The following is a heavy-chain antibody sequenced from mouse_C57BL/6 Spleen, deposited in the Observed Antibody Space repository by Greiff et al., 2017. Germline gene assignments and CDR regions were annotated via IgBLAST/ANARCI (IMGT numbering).Heavy chain of an antibody. D-gene: IGHD1-1*01. CDR3: ALYYGSSPWFAY. V-gene: IGHV3-6*01. CDR2: ISYDGSN. Sequence: ESGPGLVKPSQSLSLTCSVTGYSITSGYYWNWIRQFPGNKLEWMGYISYDGSNNYNPSLKNRISITRDTSKNQFFLKLNSVTTEDTATYYCALYYGSSPWFAYWGQGTLVTVSA. CDR1: GYSITSGYY. J-gene: IGHJ3*01.